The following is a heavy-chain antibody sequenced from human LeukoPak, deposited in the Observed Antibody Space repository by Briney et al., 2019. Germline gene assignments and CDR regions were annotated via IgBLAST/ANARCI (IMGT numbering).Heavy chain of an antibody. CDR3: ARHGGYYYDSSGYRWFDP. V-gene: IGHV4-39*01. CDR2: IYYSGST. CDR1: GGSISSSSYY. D-gene: IGHD3-22*01. Sequence: PSETLSLTCTVSGGSISSSSYYWGWIRQPPGKGLEWIGSIYYSGSTYYNPSLKSRVTISVDTSKNQFSLKLSSVTAADTAVYYCARHGGYYYDSSGYRWFDPWGQGTLVTVSS. J-gene: IGHJ5*02.